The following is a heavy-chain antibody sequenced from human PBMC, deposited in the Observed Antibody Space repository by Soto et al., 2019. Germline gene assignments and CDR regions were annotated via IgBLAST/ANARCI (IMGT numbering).Heavy chain of an antibody. CDR1: GYIFRNNW. CDR2: IDPIDSKT. V-gene: IGHV5-10-1*01. D-gene: IGHD6-13*01. CDR3: ARRIAAAGGYYYYAFDV. Sequence: PGESLKISCKCSGYIFRNNWITWVRQIPGKGLEWMGRIDPIDSKTKYSPSLEGHITISVDKSISTTYLQWSSLKASDTAIYYCARRIAAAGGYYYYAFDVWGQGTAVTVSS. J-gene: IGHJ6*02.